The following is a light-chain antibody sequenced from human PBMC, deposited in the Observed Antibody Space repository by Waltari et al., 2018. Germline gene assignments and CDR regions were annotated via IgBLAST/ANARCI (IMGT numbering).Light chain of an antibody. V-gene: IGLV2-11*01. CDR2: EFF. Sequence: QSAMTQPRSVSGSPGQSVTVSCTGTSYDVGGYNHAPWYQQSPGKAPQLMIDEFFNRPSGVPDRFSGSKSGNTASLTISGLQADDEADYYCCSYAGSYTVLFGGGTKLTVL. CDR1: SYDVGGYNH. CDR3: CSYAGSYTVL. J-gene: IGLJ2*01.